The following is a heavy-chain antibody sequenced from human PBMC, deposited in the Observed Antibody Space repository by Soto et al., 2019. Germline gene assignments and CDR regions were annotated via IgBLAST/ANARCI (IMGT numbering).Heavy chain of an antibody. D-gene: IGHD2-2*01. J-gene: IGHJ6*02. CDR2: ISYGGSTK. CDR1: GFTFSSYA. Sequence: GGSLRLSCAASGFTFSSYAMHWVRQAPGKGLEWVAVISYGGSTKYYADSVKGRFTITRDNSKNTLYLQINSLRAEDTAVYYSARALTSSPPDIVVVPAALAIGRLWYGMDVWGQGTTVTVSS. V-gene: IGHV3-30-3*01. CDR3: ARALTSSPPDIVVVPAALAIGRLWYGMDV.